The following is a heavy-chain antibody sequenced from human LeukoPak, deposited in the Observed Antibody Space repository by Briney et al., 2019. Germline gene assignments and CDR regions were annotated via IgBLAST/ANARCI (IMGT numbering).Heavy chain of an antibody. CDR2: ISGSGGST. Sequence: QPGGSLLLSCAASGFTFSSYAMSWVRQAPGKGLEWVSAISGSGGSTYYADSVKGRFTISRDNSKNTLYLQMNSLRAEDTAVYYCAKDMSDSSGWYPYYGMDVWGKGTTVTVSS. CDR1: GFTFSSYA. CDR3: AKDMSDSSGWYPYYGMDV. J-gene: IGHJ6*04. V-gene: IGHV3-23*01. D-gene: IGHD6-19*01.